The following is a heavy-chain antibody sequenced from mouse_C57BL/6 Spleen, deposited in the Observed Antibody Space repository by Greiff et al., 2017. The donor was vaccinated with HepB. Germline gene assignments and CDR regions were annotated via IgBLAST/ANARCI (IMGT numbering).Heavy chain of an antibody. CDR2: IHPSDSET. V-gene: IGHV1-74*01. CDR3: AIVYYDYDEGYFDV. Sequence: QVQLQQPGAELVKPGASVKVSCKASGYTFTSYWMHWVKQRPGQGLEWIGRIHPSDSETNYNQKFKGKATLTVDKSSSTAYMQLSSLTSEDSAVYYCAIVYYDYDEGYFDVWGTGTTVTVSS. D-gene: IGHD2-4*01. J-gene: IGHJ1*03. CDR1: GYTFTSYW.